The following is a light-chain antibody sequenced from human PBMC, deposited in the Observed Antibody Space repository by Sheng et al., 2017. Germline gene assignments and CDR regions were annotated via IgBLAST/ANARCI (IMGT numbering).Light chain of an antibody. CDR2: DVS. V-gene: IGLV2-11*01. J-gene: IGLJ2*01. CDR1: SSDVGGYNY. CDR3: CSYAGNYIWYVV. Sequence: QSALTQPRSVSGSPGQSVTISCTGTSSDVGGYNYVSWYQHHPGKAPKLMIYDVSKRPSGVPDRFSGSKSGNTASLTISGLQAEDEADYYCCSYAGNYIWYVVFGGGTKLTVL.